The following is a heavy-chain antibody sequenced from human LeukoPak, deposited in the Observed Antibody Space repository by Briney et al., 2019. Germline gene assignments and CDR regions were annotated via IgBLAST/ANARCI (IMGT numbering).Heavy chain of an antibody. CDR3: AKGGVVVVTADGAFDI. D-gene: IGHD2-21*02. CDR1: GFTFSSYG. V-gene: IGHV3-30*18. CDR2: ISYDGSNK. Sequence: GRSLRLSCAASGFTFSSYGMHWVRQAPGKGLEWVAVISYDGSNKYYADSVKGRFTISRDNSKNTLYLQMNSLRAEDTAVYYCAKGGVVVVTADGAFDIWGQGTMVTVSS. J-gene: IGHJ3*02.